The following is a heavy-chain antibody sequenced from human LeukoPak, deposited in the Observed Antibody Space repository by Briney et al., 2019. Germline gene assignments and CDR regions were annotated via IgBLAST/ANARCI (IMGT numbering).Heavy chain of an antibody. CDR2: INHSGST. J-gene: IGHJ4*02. CDR3: ARGPDHYDSRGYGGSLGAY. V-gene: IGHV4-34*01. D-gene: IGHD3-22*01. CDR1: GGSFSGYY. Sequence: SETLSLTCAVYGGSFSGYYWSWIRQPPGKGLEWIGEINHSGSTNYNPSLKSRVTISVDTSKNQFSLKLSSVTAADTAVYYCARGPDHYDSRGYGGSLGAYWGQGTLVTVSS.